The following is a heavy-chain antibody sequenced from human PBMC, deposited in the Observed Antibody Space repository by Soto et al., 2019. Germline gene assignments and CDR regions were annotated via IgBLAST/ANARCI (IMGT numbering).Heavy chain of an antibody. D-gene: IGHD5-12*01. Sequence: GGSLRLSCAASGFTCSSYGMHWVRQAPGKGLEWVAVISYDGSNKYYADSVKGRFTISRDNSKNTLYLQMNSLRAEDTAVYYCAKDRMATMDYYYYGMDVWGQGTLVTVSS. CDR2: ISYDGSNK. J-gene: IGHJ6*02. CDR3: AKDRMATMDYYYYGMDV. V-gene: IGHV3-30*18. CDR1: GFTCSSYG.